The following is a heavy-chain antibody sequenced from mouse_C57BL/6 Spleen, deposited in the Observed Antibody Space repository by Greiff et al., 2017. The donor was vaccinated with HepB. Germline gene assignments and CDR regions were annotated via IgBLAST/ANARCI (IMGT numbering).Heavy chain of an antibody. CDR1: GYTFTSYW. D-gene: IGHD1-1*01. Sequence: VQLQQPGAELVKPGASVKMSCKASGYTFTSYWITWVKQRPGQGLEWIGDIYPGSGSTNYNAKFKSKATLTVDTSSSTAYMQLISLTSEDSAVYYCAYYYGSSPYWYFDVWGTGTTVTVSS. J-gene: IGHJ1*03. CDR3: AYYYGSSPYWYFDV. V-gene: IGHV1-55*01. CDR2: IYPGSGST.